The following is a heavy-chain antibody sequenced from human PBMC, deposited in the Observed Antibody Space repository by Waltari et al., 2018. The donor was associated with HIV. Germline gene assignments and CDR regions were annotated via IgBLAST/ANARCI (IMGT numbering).Heavy chain of an antibody. Sequence: QVQLQESGPGLAKSSETLSLTCTVSGGSVSSGTYYWSWIRQPPGKGLEWIGYIYNSGNTNYNPSHKGRVTISVDTSKNQVSLRLSSVTAAETAVYYCARRGTGGRAFDIWGQGTMVTVSS. CDR1: GGSVSSGTYY. J-gene: IGHJ3*02. CDR2: IYNSGNT. CDR3: ARRGTGGRAFDI. D-gene: IGHD7-27*01. V-gene: IGHV4-61*01.